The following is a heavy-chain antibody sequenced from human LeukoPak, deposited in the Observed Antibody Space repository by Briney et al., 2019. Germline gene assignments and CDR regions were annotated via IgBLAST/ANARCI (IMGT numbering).Heavy chain of an antibody. CDR1: GFTFRSYS. D-gene: IGHD6-13*01. J-gene: IGHJ4*02. CDR2: ISSSSSYI. V-gene: IGHV3-21*01. CDR3: ARDMSSSWYHFDY. Sequence: GGSLRLSCAASGFTFRSYSMKWVRQAPGKGLEWVSSISSSSSYIYYADSVKGRFTISRDNAKNSLYLQMNSLRAEDTAVDYCARDMSSSWYHFDYWGQGTLVTVSS.